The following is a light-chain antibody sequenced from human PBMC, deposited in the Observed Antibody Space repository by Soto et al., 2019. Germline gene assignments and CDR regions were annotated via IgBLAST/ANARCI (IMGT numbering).Light chain of an antibody. CDR1: SSDVGGYNY. Sequence: QSALTQPASVSGSPGQSITISCTGTSSDVGGYNYVSWYQQHPGKAPKLMIYDVSYRPSGVSDRFSGSKSGNTASLTISGLQAEDEADYYCSSYTSSSTLYVFGTGTQLTVL. CDR3: SSYTSSSTLYV. V-gene: IGLV2-14*03. J-gene: IGLJ1*01. CDR2: DVS.